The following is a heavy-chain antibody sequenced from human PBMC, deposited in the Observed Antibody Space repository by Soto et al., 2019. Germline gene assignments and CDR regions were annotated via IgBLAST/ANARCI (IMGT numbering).Heavy chain of an antibody. J-gene: IGHJ6*02. Sequence: ASVKVSFKASGYTFTSYGISWVRQAPGQGLEGMGWISAYNGNTNYAQKLQGRVTMTTDTSTSTAYMELRSLRSDDTAVYYCAREEVAVADHYYSYYGMDVWGQGTTVTVSS. CDR3: AREEVAVADHYYSYYGMDV. V-gene: IGHV1-18*01. CDR1: GYTFTSYG. CDR2: ISAYNGNT. D-gene: IGHD6-19*01.